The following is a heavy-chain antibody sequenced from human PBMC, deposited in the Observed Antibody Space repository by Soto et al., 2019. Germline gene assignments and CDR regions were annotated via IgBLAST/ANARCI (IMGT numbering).Heavy chain of an antibody. CDR2: ISYDGSNK. D-gene: IGHD3-10*01. J-gene: IGHJ6*02. V-gene: IGHV3-30*18. Sequence: HPGGSLRLSCAASGFTFSSYGMHWVRQAPGKGLEWVAVISYDGSNKYYADSVKGRFTISRDNSKNTLYLQMNSLRAEDTAVYYCAKDHYRRLGSGSRKNWNYYYYGMDVWGQGTTVTVSS. CDR1: GFTFSSYG. CDR3: AKDHYRRLGSGSRKNWNYYYYGMDV.